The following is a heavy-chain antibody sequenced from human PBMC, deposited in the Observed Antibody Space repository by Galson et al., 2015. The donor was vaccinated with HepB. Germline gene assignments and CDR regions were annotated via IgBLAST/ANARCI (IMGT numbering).Heavy chain of an antibody. D-gene: IGHD2-2*01. V-gene: IGHV4-39*01. CDR3: ARPRYCSSATCTAAFDF. Sequence: WIGRIYYSGDTFYNPSLQGRVTMSVDTSRNQFSLKLKSVTAADTAVYYCARPRYCSSATCTAAFDFWGHGSLVTVSS. CDR2: IYYSGDT. J-gene: IGHJ4*01.